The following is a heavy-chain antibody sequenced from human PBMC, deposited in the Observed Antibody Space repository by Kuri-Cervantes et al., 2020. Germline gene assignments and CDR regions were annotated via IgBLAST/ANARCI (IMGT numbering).Heavy chain of an antibody. Sequence: GGSLRLSCAASGFTFSDYYMSWIRQAPGKGLEWVSYISSSGSTIYYADSVKGRFTISRDNAKNSLYLQMNSLRAEDTAVYYCAKGGLGYCTGGVCADYYYYYMDVWGKGTTVTVSS. CDR3: AKGGLGYCTGGVCADYYYYYMDV. D-gene: IGHD2-8*02. J-gene: IGHJ6*03. V-gene: IGHV3-11*01. CDR2: ISSSGSTI. CDR1: GFTFSDYY.